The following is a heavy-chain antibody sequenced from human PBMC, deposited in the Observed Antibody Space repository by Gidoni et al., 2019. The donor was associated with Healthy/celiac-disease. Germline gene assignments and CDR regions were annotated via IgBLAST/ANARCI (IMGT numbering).Heavy chain of an antibody. Sequence: QVQLQQWGAGLLKPSETLSLTCAVYGGSFSGYYWSWIRQPPGKGLEWIGEINHSGSTNYNPSLKSRVTISVDTSKNQFSLKLSSVTAADTAVYYCARARGGSYLFVYWGQGTLVTVSS. CDR3: ARARGGSYLFVY. CDR2: INHSGST. J-gene: IGHJ4*02. CDR1: GGSFSGYY. D-gene: IGHD1-26*01. V-gene: IGHV4-34*01.